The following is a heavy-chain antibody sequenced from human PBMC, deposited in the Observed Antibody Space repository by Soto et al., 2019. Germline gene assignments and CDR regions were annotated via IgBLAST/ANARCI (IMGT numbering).Heavy chain of an antibody. CDR2: IYYSGST. CDR3: ATPSPPPYSGYDYYYYYYGMDV. J-gene: IGHJ6*02. D-gene: IGHD5-12*01. V-gene: IGHV4-39*01. CDR1: GGSISSSSYY. Sequence: SETLSLTCTVSGGSISSSSYYWGWIRQAPGKGLEWIGSIYYSGSTYYNPSLKSRVTISVDTSKNQFSLKLSSVTAADTAVYYCATPSPPPYSGYDYYYYYYGMDVWGQRTTVTVSS.